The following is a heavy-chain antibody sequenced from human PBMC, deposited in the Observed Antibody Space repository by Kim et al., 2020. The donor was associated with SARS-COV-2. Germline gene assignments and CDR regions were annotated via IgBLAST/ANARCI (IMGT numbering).Heavy chain of an antibody. J-gene: IGHJ4*02. Sequence: GGSLRLSCEASGFTFSTHYMSWVRQAPGKGLEWVANIKEDASDESYADTVKGRFTISRDNARNPLYLQMNNLRVEDTAVYYCAKGWGFDNWGQGTLVTVS. CDR3: AKGWGFDN. CDR2: IKEDASDE. D-gene: IGHD3-16*01. CDR1: GFTFSTHY. V-gene: IGHV3-7*01.